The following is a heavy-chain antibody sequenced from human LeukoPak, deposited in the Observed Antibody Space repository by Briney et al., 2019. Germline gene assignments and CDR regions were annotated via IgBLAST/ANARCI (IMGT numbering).Heavy chain of an antibody. CDR1: GFTFSSYS. D-gene: IGHD3-22*01. J-gene: IGHJ6*02. Sequence: GGSLRLSCAASGFTFSSYSMNWVRQAPGKGLEWVSYISTSSSTIYYADSVKGRFTISRDNAKNSLYLQMNSLRDEDTAVYYRARRITMIVVVITDYGMDVWGQGTTVTVS. V-gene: IGHV3-48*02. CDR3: ARRITMIVVVITDYGMDV. CDR2: ISTSSSTI.